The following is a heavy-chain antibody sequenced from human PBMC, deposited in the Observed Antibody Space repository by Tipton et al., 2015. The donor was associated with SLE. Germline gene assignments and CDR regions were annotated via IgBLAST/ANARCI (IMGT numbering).Heavy chain of an antibody. J-gene: IGHJ6*03. CDR2: VYATGRT. D-gene: IGHD6-6*01. CDR3: ARDYSSSSSYYYYYMDV. Sequence: TLSLTCTVSGGSISSDTYYWSWIRQPAGKGMEWIGRVYATGRTWYNPSLESRVTISVDTSKNQFSLKLTSVTAADTAVYYCARDYSSSSSYYYYYMDVWGKGTPVTVSS. CDR1: GGSISSDTYY. V-gene: IGHV4-61*02.